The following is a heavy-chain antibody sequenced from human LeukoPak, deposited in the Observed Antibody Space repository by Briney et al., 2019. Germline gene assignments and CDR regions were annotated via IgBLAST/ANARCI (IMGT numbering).Heavy chain of an antibody. V-gene: IGHV1-2*02. CDR1: GYTFTGYY. J-gene: IGHJ4*02. CDR2: INPNSGGT. D-gene: IGHD1-26*01. Sequence: ASVKVSCKASGYTFTGYYMHWVRQAPGQGLEWMGWINPNSGGTNYAQKFQGRVTMTRDTSISTAYMELSRLRSDDTAVYYCARAQAIVGATTIDYWGQKTLVSVSS. CDR3: ARAQAIVGATTIDY.